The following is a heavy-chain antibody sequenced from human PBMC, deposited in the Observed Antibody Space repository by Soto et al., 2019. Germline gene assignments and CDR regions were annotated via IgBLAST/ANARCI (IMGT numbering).Heavy chain of an antibody. D-gene: IGHD2-2*01. V-gene: IGHV4-4*02. Sequence: QVQLQESGPGLVKPSGTLSLTCAVSGGSISSSNWWSWVRQPPGKGLEWIGYIYYSGSTYYNPSLKSRVTISVDTSKNQFSLKLSSVTAADTAVYYCARGGYCSSTSCYGYYYYYYGMDVWGQGTTVTVSS. CDR3: ARGGYCSSTSCYGYYYYYYGMDV. CDR2: IYYSGST. CDR1: GGSISSSNW. J-gene: IGHJ6*02.